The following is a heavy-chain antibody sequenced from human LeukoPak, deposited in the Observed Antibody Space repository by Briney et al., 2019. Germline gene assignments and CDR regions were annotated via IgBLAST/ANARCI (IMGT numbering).Heavy chain of an antibody. J-gene: IGHJ4*02. CDR1: GGTFGSYA. CDR3: ARGITYGTIDY. D-gene: IGHD1-14*01. CDR2: IIPIFGTA. Sequence: SVKVSCKASGGTFGSYAISWVRQAPGQGLEWMGRIIPIFGTANYAQKFQGRVTITTDESTSTAYMELSSLRSEDTAVYYCARGITYGTIDYWGQGTLDTVSS. V-gene: IGHV1-69*05.